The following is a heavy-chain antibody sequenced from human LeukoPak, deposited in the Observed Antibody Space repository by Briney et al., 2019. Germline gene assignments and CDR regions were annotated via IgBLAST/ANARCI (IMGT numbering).Heavy chain of an antibody. D-gene: IGHD1-26*01. CDR2: ISSSGSTI. CDR3: AREIGGSYYEDYFDY. V-gene: IGHV3-11*04. CDR1: GFTFSDSY. Sequence: GGSLRLSCAASGFTFSDSYMSWIRQAPGKGLEWVSYISSSGSTIYYADSVKGRFTISRDNAKNSLYLQMNSLRAEDTAVYYCAREIGGSYYEDYFDYWGQGTLVTVSS. J-gene: IGHJ4*02.